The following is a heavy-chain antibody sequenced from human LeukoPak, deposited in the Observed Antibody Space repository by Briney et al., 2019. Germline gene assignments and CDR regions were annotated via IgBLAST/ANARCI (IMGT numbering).Heavy chain of an antibody. CDR3: ARLGYSGTYRAPPDY. Sequence: SETLSLTCAVYGGSFSGFYWSWIRQPPGKGLEWIGEINHSGSTNYNPSLKSRVTISVDTSKSQFSLKLSSVTAADTAVYYCARLGYSGTYRAPPDYWGQGTLVTVSS. CDR2: INHSGST. CDR1: GGSFSGFY. J-gene: IGHJ4*02. V-gene: IGHV4-34*01. D-gene: IGHD1-26*01.